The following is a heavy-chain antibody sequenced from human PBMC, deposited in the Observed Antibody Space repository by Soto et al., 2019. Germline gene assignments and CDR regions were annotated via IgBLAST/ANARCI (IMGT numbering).Heavy chain of an antibody. D-gene: IGHD2-2*01. Sequence: QVLESGGTLIQPGGSLRLSCAVSGFTFSTYAMTWVRQAPGKGLEWVSTISGLGAGTYYADSVKGRFTISRDNSKNTVYLQMDSLRAEDTAVYYCSSSRTGYYFDYWGQGTLVTVSS. CDR2: ISGLGAGT. V-gene: IGHV3-23*01. J-gene: IGHJ4*02. CDR1: GFTFSTYA. CDR3: SSSRTGYYFDY.